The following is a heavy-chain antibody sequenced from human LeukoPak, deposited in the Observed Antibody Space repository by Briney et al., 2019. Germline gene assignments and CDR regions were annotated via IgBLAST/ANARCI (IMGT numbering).Heavy chain of an antibody. D-gene: IGHD3-22*01. CDR1: GYTFTGYY. Sequence: ASVKVSCKASGYTFTGYYIHWIRQAPGQGLEWMGIINPSGGSTSYAQKFQGRVTMTRDTSTSTVYMEVNSLRSEDTAVYYCARRNYYDSSGYNWFDPWDQGTLVSVSS. J-gene: IGHJ5*02. CDR3: ARRNYYDSSGYNWFDP. CDR2: INPSGGST. V-gene: IGHV1-46*01.